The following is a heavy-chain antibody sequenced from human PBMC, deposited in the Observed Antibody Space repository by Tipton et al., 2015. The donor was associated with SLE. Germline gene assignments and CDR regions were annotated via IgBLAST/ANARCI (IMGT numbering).Heavy chain of an antibody. D-gene: IGHD2-2*01. CDR2: ISGSGGST. CDR1: GFPFSSFG. CDR3: AKGGTYCSSTSCPWNY. Sequence: SLRLSCAASGFPFSSFGVNWVRQAPGKGLEWVSAISGSGGSTYYADSVKGRFTISRDNSKNTLYLQMNSLRAEDTAVYYCAKGGTYCSSTSCPWNYWGQGTLVTVSS. J-gene: IGHJ4*02. V-gene: IGHV3-23*01.